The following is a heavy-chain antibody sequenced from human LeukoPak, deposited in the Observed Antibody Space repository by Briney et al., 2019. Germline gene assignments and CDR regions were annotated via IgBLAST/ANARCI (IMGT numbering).Heavy chain of an antibody. CDR1: GGSMSSSSYY. J-gene: IGHJ4*02. CDR3: ARDGWDSGNYGIDY. CDR2: IYYSGST. Sequence: PSETLSLTCTVSGGSMSSSSYYWGWIRQPPGKGLEWIGNIYYSGSTYYSPSLKSRVTISVDTSKNQFSLKLNSVTAADTAVYYCARDGWDSGNYGIDYWGQGILVTVSS. V-gene: IGHV4-39*07. D-gene: IGHD1-26*01.